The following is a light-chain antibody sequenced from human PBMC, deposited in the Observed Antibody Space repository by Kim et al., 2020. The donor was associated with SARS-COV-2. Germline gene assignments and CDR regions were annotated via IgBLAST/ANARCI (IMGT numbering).Light chain of an antibody. CDR2: GAS. V-gene: IGKV3-20*01. J-gene: IGKJ2*01. Sequence: EIVLTQSPDTLSLSPGERATLSCRASQSVTSNYLAWYRQKPGQAPRLLIYGASSRATGIPDRFSASGSGTDFTLTISRLEPEGFAVYYCQQYSTSLYTFGQGTKLEIK. CDR1: QSVTSNY. CDR3: QQYSTSLYT.